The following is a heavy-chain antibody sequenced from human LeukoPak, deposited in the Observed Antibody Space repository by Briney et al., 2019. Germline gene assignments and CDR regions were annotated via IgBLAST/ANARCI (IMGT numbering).Heavy chain of an antibody. J-gene: IGHJ4*02. CDR3: ARSRGKGVRPLAPFDY. Sequence: ASVKVSCKASGSTFTSYYMHWVRQAPGQGLEWMGIINPSGGSTSYAQKFQGRVTMTRDTSTSTVYMELSSLRSEDTALYYCARSRGKGVRPLAPFDYWGQGTLVTASS. V-gene: IGHV1-46*01. CDR1: GSTFTSYY. CDR2: INPSGGST. D-gene: IGHD3-10*01.